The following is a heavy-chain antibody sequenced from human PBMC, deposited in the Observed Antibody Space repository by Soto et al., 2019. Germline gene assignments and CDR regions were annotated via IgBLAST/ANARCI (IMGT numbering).Heavy chain of an antibody. CDR3: ARDEKAVAGNWFDP. CDR1: GGSISSYY. V-gene: IGHV4-4*07. D-gene: IGHD6-19*01. Sequence: QVQLQESGPGLVKPSETLSLTCTVSGGSISSYYWSWIRQPAGKGLAWIGRIYTSGSTNYNPSLKSRVNMSVDTSKNQFSLKLSSVTAADTAVYYCARDEKAVAGNWFDPWGQGTLVTVSS. CDR2: IYTSGST. J-gene: IGHJ5*02.